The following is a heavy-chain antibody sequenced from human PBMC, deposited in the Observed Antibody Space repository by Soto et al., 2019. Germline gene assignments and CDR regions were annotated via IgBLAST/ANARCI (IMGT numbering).Heavy chain of an antibody. CDR1: GGSITRGGYY. CDR2: IYNSGTT. Sequence: QVQLQESGPGLVKPSETLSLTCTVSGGSITRGGYYWSWIRQHPGKGLEWIGYIYNSGTTYYNPSLXSXXTISVDTSKNQFSRKLTSVAAADTAVYYCARDPAPWGQGTLVTVSS. CDR3: ARDPAP. V-gene: IGHV4-31*03. J-gene: IGHJ5*02.